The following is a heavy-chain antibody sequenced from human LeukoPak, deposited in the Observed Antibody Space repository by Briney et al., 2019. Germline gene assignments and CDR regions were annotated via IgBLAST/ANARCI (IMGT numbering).Heavy chain of an antibody. J-gene: IGHJ5*02. V-gene: IGHV3-21*01. Sequence: TGGSLRLSCAASGFTLSNYDMIWVRQAPGKGLEWVSSISTSSRYIYYKDSVRGRFTISRDDAKNSLYLEMNSLRAEDTAVYYCARADCSSSTCYLRRSWFDPWGQGTLVTVSS. CDR1: GFTLSNYD. CDR2: ISTSSRYI. D-gene: IGHD2-2*01. CDR3: ARADCSSSTCYLRRSWFDP.